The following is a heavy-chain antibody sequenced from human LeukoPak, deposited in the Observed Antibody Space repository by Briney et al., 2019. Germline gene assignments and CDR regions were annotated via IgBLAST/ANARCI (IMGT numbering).Heavy chain of an antibody. CDR3: ARYYYDDSGYSEDAFDI. V-gene: IGHV3-7*01. CDR1: GFTFSRYW. J-gene: IGHJ3*02. Sequence: GGSLRLSCAASGFTFSRYWMTWLRQAPGKGLEWVANIKEDGSEKYHVDSVKGRFTISRDNAKNSLYLQMNSLRVEDTAVYYCARYYYDDSGYSEDAFDIWGQGTMVTVSS. D-gene: IGHD3-22*01. CDR2: IKEDGSEK.